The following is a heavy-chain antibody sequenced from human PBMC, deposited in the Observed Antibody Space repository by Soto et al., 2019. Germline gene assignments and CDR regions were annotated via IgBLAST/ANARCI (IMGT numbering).Heavy chain of an antibody. D-gene: IGHD4-17*01. CDR3: ASMTTVTKSLSLY. CDR1: GGSISSSNW. V-gene: IGHV4-4*02. CDR2: IYHSGST. J-gene: IGHJ4*02. Sequence: SETLSLTCAVSGGSISSSNWWSWDRQPPGKGLEWTGEIYHSGSTNYNPSLKSRVTISVDKSKNQFSLKLSSVTAADTAVYSCASMTTVTKSLSLYWGQGTLVTVSS.